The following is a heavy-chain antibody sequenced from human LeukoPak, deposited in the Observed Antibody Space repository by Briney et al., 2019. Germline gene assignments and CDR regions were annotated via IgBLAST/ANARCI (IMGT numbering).Heavy chain of an antibody. CDR2: IIPMFGTA. Sequence: AVKVSCKGCGGTFISYGISWVGQAAGQGLEWMGGIIPMFGTANYAQKFQGRVTITTDESTSTAYMELSSLRSEDTAVYYCARVRVGATGDFDYWGQGTLVTVSS. D-gene: IGHD1-26*01. V-gene: IGHV1-69*05. J-gene: IGHJ4*02. CDR3: ARVRVGATGDFDY. CDR1: GGTFISYG.